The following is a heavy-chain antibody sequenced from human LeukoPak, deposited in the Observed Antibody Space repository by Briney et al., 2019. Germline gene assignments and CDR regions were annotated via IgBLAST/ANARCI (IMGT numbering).Heavy chain of an antibody. D-gene: IGHD6-6*01. J-gene: IGHJ5*02. CDR3: ARRCSSSSFNWFDP. Sequence: SETLSLICAVYGGSFSGYYWSWIRQPPGKGLEWIGEINHSGSTNYNPSLKSRVTISVDTSKDQFSLKLSSVTAADTAVYYCARRCSSSSFNWFDPWGQGTLVTVSS. CDR2: INHSGST. V-gene: IGHV4-34*01. CDR1: GGSFSGYY.